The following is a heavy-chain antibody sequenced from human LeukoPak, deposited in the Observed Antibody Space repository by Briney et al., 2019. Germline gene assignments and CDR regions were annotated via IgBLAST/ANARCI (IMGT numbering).Heavy chain of an antibody. J-gene: IGHJ4*02. CDR3: ARGGGYSREFDY. V-gene: IGHV1-2*02. D-gene: IGHD4-11*01. CDR2: INPNSGGT. Sequence: AASVKLSCKSSGYAFTGNYMHWVRQSPGQGLERVRWINPNSGGTSYAQKFQGSVTMTRDTSISTAYMELSRLRSDDTAVYYCARGGGYSREFDYWGQGTLVTVSS. CDR1: GYAFTGNY.